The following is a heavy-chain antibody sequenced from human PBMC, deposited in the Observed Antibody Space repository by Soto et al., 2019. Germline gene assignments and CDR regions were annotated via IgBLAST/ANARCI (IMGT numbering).Heavy chain of an antibody. J-gene: IGHJ5*02. CDR2: INPRSGST. CDR3: ARETEDWLDP. CDR1: GYTFISYN. Sequence: ASLKVSCNASGYTFISYNIHWERQAPGQGLEWMGIINPRSGSTTFAQNFQGRVTVTGDTSTSTVYMELSSLRSEDTAVYFCARETEDWLDPWGQGTLVTVSS. V-gene: IGHV1-46*01.